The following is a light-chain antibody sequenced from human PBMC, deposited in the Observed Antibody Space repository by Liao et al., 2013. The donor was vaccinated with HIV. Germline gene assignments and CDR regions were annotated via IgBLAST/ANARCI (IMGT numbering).Light chain of an antibody. CDR2: YDS. Sequence: SFELTQPPSVSVSPGQTASITCSGDKLGDKYACWYQQKPGQSPVLVIYYDSDRPSGIPERFSGSNSGHTATLTISRVEAGDEADYYCQVWDDNIRGVVFGGGTKLTVL. V-gene: IGLV3-1*01. J-gene: IGLJ2*01. CDR3: QVWDDNIRGVV. CDR1: KLGDKY.